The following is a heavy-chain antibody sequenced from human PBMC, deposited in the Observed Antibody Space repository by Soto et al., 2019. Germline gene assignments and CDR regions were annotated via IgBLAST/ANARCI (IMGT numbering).Heavy chain of an antibody. CDR3: ARGYDYIWGSYRPNWFEP. D-gene: IGHD3-16*02. CDR2: ISAYNGNT. V-gene: IGHV1-18*01. CDR1: GYTFTSYG. J-gene: IGHJ5*02. Sequence: ASVKVSCKASGYTFTSYGISWVRQAPGQGLEWMGWISAYNGNTNYAQKLQGRVTMTTDTSTSTAYMELRSLRSDDTAVYYCARGYDYIWGSYRPNWFEPWGQGTLVTVSS.